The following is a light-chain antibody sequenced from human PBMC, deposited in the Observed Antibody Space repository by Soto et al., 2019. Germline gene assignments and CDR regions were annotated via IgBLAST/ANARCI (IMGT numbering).Light chain of an antibody. CDR3: SSYAGSSNV. CDR1: SSDVGGYNY. Sequence: QSVLTQPPSASGSTRQTVAISCTGTSSDVGGYNYVSWYQQHPGKAPKLMIYEVNKRPSGVPDRFSGSKSGNTASLTVSGLQAEDEADYYCSSYAGSSNVFGTGTKVTVL. J-gene: IGLJ1*01. V-gene: IGLV2-8*01. CDR2: EVN.